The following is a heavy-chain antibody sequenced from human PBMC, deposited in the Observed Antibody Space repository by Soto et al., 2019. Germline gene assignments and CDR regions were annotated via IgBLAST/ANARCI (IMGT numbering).Heavy chain of an antibody. V-gene: IGHV4-30-4*01. CDR1: GGSISSGGGYY. Sequence: SETLSLTCAVSGGSISSGGGYYWSWIRQSPGKGLEWIAYIHYSGSTYYNSSLKSRVTMSVDTAKNQFSLKVSSVTAADTAVYYCARSPKGLGNFDYWGQGTLVTVSS. CDR3: ARSPKGLGNFDY. CDR2: IHYSGST. D-gene: IGHD3-10*01. J-gene: IGHJ4*02.